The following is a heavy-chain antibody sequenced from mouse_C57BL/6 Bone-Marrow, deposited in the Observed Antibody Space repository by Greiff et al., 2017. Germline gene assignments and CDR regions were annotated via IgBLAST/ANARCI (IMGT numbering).Heavy chain of an antibody. CDR2: IYPRGGNT. Sequence: QVQLQQSGAELARPGASVKLSCKASGYTFTSYGISWVKQRTGQGLEWIGEIYPRGGNTNYNEKFKGKATMTADKSSSTAYMELRSLTSEDSAVYVCARGYFGFAYWGQGTMVTVSA. CDR1: GYTFTSYG. D-gene: IGHD2-14*01. J-gene: IGHJ3*01. CDR3: ARGYFGFAY. V-gene: IGHV1-81*01.